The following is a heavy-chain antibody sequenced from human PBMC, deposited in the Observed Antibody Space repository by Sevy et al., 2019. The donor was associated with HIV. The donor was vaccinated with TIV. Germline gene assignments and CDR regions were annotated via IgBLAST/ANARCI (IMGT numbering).Heavy chain of an antibody. CDR2: IKGDGSVK. CDR3: ARGNNVFGECDY. Sequence: GGSLRLSCVASGFTFSNHWMTWVRQAPGKGLEWVANIKGDGSVKAYVDSVRGRSITSRDNVKSSLYLEMTSLRAEDTALYYCARGNNVFGECDYWGQGTLVTVSS. V-gene: IGHV3-7*01. CDR1: GFTFSNHW. D-gene: IGHD3-10*01. J-gene: IGHJ4*02.